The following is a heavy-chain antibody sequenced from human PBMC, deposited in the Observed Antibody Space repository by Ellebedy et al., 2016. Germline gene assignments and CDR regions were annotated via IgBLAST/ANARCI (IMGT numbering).Heavy chain of an antibody. V-gene: IGHV1-24*01. Sequence: ASVKVSCKVSGYTLTELSMHWVRQAPGKGLEWMGGFDPEDGETIYAQKFQGRVTMNEDTSTDTAYIELSSLRSEDTAVYYCATDPVTGGQPGLGEYFQHWGQGTLVTVSS. J-gene: IGHJ1*01. CDR1: GYTLTELS. CDR3: ATDPVTGGQPGLGEYFQH. CDR2: FDPEDGET. D-gene: IGHD3-16*01.